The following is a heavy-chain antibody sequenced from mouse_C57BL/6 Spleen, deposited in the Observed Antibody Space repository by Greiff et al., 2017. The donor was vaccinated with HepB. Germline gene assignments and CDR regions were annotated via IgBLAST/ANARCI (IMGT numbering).Heavy chain of an antibody. CDR1: GYTFTTYP. CDR2: FHPYNDDT. CDR3: ARSIYDGYYGYAMDY. D-gene: IGHD2-3*01. V-gene: IGHV1-47*01. J-gene: IGHJ4*01. Sequence: QVQLLQSGAELVKPGASVKMSCKASGYTFTTYPIEWMKQNHGKSLEWIGNFHPYNDDTKYNEKFKGKATLTVEKSSSTVYLELSRLTSDDSAVYYCARSIYDGYYGYAMDYWGQGTSVTVSS.